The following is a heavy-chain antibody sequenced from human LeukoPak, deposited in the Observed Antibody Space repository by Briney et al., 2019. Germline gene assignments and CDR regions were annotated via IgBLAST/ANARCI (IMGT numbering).Heavy chain of an antibody. CDR1: GFTFSSYS. V-gene: IGHV3-48*02. CDR3: ARDVAYAFDI. Sequence: HPGGSLRLSCAAPGFTFSSYSMNWVRQAPGKGLEWVSYVSSDSSIIYYADSVKGRLTISRDNAKNSLYLQMNSLRDEDTALYYCARDVAYAFDIWGQGTMVTVSS. J-gene: IGHJ3*02. CDR2: VSSDSSII.